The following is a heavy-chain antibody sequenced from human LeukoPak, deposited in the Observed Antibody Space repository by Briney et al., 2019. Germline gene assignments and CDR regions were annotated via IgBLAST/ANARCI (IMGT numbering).Heavy chain of an antibody. CDR2: ISSSSYI. J-gene: IGHJ4*02. D-gene: IGHD3-10*01. Sequence: GGSLRLSCAASGFTFSSYSMNWVRQAPGKGLEWVSSISSSSYIYYADSVKGRFTISRDNAKNSLYLQMNSLRAEDTAVYYCARTDPTYYYGSGSYYYDYWGQGTLVTVSS. CDR3: ARTDPTYYYGSGSYYYDY. V-gene: IGHV3-21*01. CDR1: GFTFSSYS.